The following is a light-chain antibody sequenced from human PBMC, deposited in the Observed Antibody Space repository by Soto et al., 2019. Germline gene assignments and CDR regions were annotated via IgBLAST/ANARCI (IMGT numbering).Light chain of an antibody. CDR3: QQRSNWPPVIT. CDR2: DAT. V-gene: IGKV3-11*01. CDR1: QSVSSY. Sequence: EIVLTQSPATLSLSPGERVTLSCRASQSVSSYLAWYQQKPGQAPRLLMYDATNRAAGIPARFSGSGSGTDFTLTISSLEPEDFAVYYCQQRSNWPPVITFGPGTKVDVK. J-gene: IGKJ3*01.